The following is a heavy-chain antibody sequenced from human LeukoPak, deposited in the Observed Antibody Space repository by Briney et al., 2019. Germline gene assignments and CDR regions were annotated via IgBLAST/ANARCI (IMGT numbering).Heavy chain of an antibody. V-gene: IGHV3-21*01. CDR1: GFTFSSYD. J-gene: IGHJ4*02. CDR3: ARDNNGWLDY. CDR2: ISSSSTYI. Sequence: GGSLRLSCAASGFTFSSYDMNWVRQAPGKGLEWVSSISSSSTYIYYADSVKGRFTISRDNAKNTLYLQMNSLRAEDTAVYYCARDNNGWLDYWGQGTLVTVSS. D-gene: IGHD6-19*01.